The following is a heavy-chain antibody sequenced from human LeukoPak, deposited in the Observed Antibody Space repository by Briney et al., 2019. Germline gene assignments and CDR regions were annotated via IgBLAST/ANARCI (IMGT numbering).Heavy chain of an antibody. D-gene: IGHD4-17*01. Sequence: ASETLSLTCTVSGGSISSHYWSWIRQPPGKGLEWIGYISSIGSTNYNPSLKSRVTISVDTSKNQFSLKLTSVTAADTAVYFCARDPTTVTKGLDTWGQGTMVTVSS. V-gene: IGHV4-59*11. J-gene: IGHJ3*02. CDR1: GGSISSHY. CDR3: ARDPTTVTKGLDT. CDR2: ISSIGST.